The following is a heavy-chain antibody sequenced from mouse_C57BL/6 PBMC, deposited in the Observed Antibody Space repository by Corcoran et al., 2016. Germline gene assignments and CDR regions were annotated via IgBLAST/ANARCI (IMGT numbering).Heavy chain of an antibody. CDR1: GYTFTDYY. J-gene: IGHJ2*01. CDR2: INPNNGGT. D-gene: IGHD1-1*01. Sequence: EVQLQQSGPELVKPGASVKISCKASGYTFTDYYMNWVKQSHGKSLEWLGDINPNNGGTSYNQKFKGKATLTVDKSSSTAYMELRSLTSEDSAVYYCARRAYYGSSYVGYWGQGTTLTVSS. V-gene: IGHV1-26*01. CDR3: ARRAYYGSSYVGY.